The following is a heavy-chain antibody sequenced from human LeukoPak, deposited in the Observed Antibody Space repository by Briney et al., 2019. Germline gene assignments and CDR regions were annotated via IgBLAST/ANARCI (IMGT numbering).Heavy chain of an antibody. CDR1: GGSISSYY. CDR2: IYYSGST. J-gene: IGHJ4*02. V-gene: IGHV4-59*01. Sequence: SETLSLTCTVSGGSISSYYWSWIRQPPGKGLEWIGYIYYSGSTNYNPSLKSRVTISVDTSKNQFSLKLSSVTAADTAVYYCARARRGSPFDYWGQGTLVTVSS. CDR3: ARARRGSPFDY. D-gene: IGHD1-26*01.